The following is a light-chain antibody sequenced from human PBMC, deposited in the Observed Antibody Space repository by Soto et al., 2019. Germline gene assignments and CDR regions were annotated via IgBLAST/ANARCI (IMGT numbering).Light chain of an antibody. CDR3: HQYGSTPQT. CDR1: QSVNRNF. V-gene: IGKV3-20*01. J-gene: IGKJ1*01. CDR2: GAS. Sequence: EIVLTQSPGTLSLSPGERATLSCRASQSVNRNFLAWYKHKPGQAPRLLVYGASSRATGIPDRFSGSGSGTEFTLTIGRLETEDFALYYCHQYGSTPQTFGQGTKVDIK.